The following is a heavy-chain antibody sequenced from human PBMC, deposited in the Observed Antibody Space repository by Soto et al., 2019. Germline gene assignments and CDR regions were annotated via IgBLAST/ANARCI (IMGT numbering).Heavy chain of an antibody. Sequence: TLSLTCNVSGGSIYTYYWSWIRQPPGKGLQWIGYIFYSGGTAYNPSLKSRVTISLDMSKKQISLKLSSVTAADTAVYYCARAFSPGGRYYYYGMDVWGQGTTVTVSS. CDR3: ARAFSPGGRYYYYGMDV. V-gene: IGHV4-59*12. CDR1: GGSIYTYY. CDR2: IFYSGGT. D-gene: IGHD3-10*01. J-gene: IGHJ6*02.